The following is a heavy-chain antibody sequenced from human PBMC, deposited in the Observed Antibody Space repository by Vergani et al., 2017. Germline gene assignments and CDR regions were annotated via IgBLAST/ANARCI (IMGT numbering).Heavy chain of an antibody. CDR3: AGGGDYIVPAAKGYYYYYYMDV. D-gene: IGHD2-2*01. Sequence: QVQLVQSGAEVKKPGSSVKVSCKASGGTFSSYAISWVRQAPGQGLEWMGGIIPIFGTANYAQKFQGRVTITADESTSTAYMELSSLRSEDTAVYYCAGGGDYIVPAAKGYYYYYYMDVWGKGTTVTVSS. CDR2: IIPIFGTA. J-gene: IGHJ6*03. V-gene: IGHV1-69*01. CDR1: GGTFSSYA.